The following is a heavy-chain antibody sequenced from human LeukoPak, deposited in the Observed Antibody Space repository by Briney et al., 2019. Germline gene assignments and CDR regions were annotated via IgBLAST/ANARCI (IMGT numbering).Heavy chain of an antibody. J-gene: IGHJ6*03. Sequence: ASVKVSCKASGGTFSSYAISWVRQAPGQGLEWMGGIIPIFGTANYAQKFQGRVTITTDESTSTAYMELSSLRSEDTAVYYCARSELLRGVINSHYYYMDVWGKGTTVTVSS. CDR3: ARSELLRGVINSHYYYMDV. V-gene: IGHV1-69*05. CDR2: IIPIFGTA. CDR1: GGTFSSYA. D-gene: IGHD3-10*01.